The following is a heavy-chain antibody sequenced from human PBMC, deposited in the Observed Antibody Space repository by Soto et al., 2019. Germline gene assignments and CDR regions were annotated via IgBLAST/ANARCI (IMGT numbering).Heavy chain of an antibody. Sequence: ASVKVSCKASGGNFSSYAISWVRQAPGQGLEWMGGIIPIFGTANYAQKFQGRVTITADESTSTAYMELSSLRSEDTAVYYCARGPAGANPDFDYWGQGTLVTVSS. CDR2: IIPIFGTA. D-gene: IGHD3-10*01. V-gene: IGHV1-69*13. CDR1: GGNFSSYA. CDR3: ARGPAGANPDFDY. J-gene: IGHJ4*02.